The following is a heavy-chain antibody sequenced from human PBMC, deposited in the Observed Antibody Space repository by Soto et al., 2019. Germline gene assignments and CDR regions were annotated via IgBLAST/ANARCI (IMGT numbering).Heavy chain of an antibody. D-gene: IGHD5-18*01. Sequence: EVHLLESGGGLVQPGGSLRLSCAASGFTFGTYAMSWVRQAPGKGLEWVSSISGSGDSTNYADSVKGRFTISRDNSKNTLYLQMNSLRAEDTAVYYCAKDRSVDTRDWFDPWGQGTLVTVSS. CDR3: AKDRSVDTRDWFDP. J-gene: IGHJ5*02. V-gene: IGHV3-23*01. CDR2: ISGSGDST. CDR1: GFTFGTYA.